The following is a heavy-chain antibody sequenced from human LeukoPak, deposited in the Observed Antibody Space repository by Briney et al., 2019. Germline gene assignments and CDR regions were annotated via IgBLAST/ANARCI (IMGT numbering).Heavy chain of an antibody. J-gene: IGHJ5*02. D-gene: IGHD5/OR15-5a*01. CDR1: GFTFSDYY. V-gene: IGHV3-11*06. CDR2: ISGSSSYI. CDR3: ARDLVSAQNNWFDP. Sequence: PGGSLRLSCAASGFTFSDYYMSWIHQAPGKGLEWVSYISGSSSYIKYADSVKGRFTISRDNAKNSLYLHMNSLRAEDTAVYYCARDLVSAQNNWFDPWGQGTLVTVSS.